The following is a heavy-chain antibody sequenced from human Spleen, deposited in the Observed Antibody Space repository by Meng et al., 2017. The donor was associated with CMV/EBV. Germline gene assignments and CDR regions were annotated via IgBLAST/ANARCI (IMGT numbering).Heavy chain of an antibody. J-gene: IGHJ4*02. CDR3: VRDLFQFVDD. V-gene: IGHV1-2*02. CDR1: GNTFTHY. D-gene: IGHD3-3*01. Sequence: ASVKVSCKGVGNTFTHYIHWVRQAPGQGLEWVGFVNPNTGGTIYAQKFQGRVTMTRDTSVSTVYMELNRLRSEDTAVYFCVRDLFQFVDDWGQGTLVTVSS. CDR2: VNPNTGGT.